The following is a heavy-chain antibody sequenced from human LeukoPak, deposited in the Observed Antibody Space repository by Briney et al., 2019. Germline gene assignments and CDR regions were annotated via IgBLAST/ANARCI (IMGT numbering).Heavy chain of an antibody. CDR1: GFTFSSYS. V-gene: IGHV3-21*01. J-gene: IGHJ4*02. D-gene: IGHD3-22*01. Sequence: PGGSLRLSCAASGFTFSSYSMNWVRQAPGKGLEWVSSITSSSTYIYYADSVKGRFTISRDNAKNSLYLQMNSLRAEDTAVYYCARDLYRIVVVPHYFDYWGQGTLVTVSS. CDR3: ARDLYRIVVVPHYFDY. CDR2: ITSSSTYI.